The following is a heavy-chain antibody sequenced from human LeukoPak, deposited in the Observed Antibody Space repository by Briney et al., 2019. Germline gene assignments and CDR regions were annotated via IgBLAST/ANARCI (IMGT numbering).Heavy chain of an antibody. J-gene: IGHJ4*02. V-gene: IGHV3-23*01. Sequence: GSLRLSCAASGFTFSSYAMSWVRQAPGKGLEWVSDISGSGGSTYYADSVKGRFTISRDNAKNSLYLQMNSLRAEDTALYYCARDYCTNGVCYTGDYWGQGTLVTVSS. D-gene: IGHD2-8*01. CDR1: GFTFSSYA. CDR2: ISGSGGST. CDR3: ARDYCTNGVCYTGDY.